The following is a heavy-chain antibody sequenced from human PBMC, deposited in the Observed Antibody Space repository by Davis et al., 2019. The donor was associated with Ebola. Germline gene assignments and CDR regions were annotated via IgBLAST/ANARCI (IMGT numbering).Heavy chain of an antibody. CDR3: ARVRVDYDDYHIGWGLFDP. CDR2: ISSSSSYI. V-gene: IGHV3-21*01. D-gene: IGHD4-17*01. CDR1: GFTFSSYA. Sequence: GESLKISCAASGFTFSSYAMNWVRQAPGKGLEWVSSISSSSSYIYYADSVKGRFTISRDNAKNSLYLQMNSLRAEDTAVYYCARVRVDYDDYHIGWGLFDPWGQGTLVTVSS. J-gene: IGHJ5*02.